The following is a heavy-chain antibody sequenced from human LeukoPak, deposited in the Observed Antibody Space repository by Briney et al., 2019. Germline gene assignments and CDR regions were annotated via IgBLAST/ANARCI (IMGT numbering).Heavy chain of an antibody. V-gene: IGHV3-48*01. CDR3: AKDFYNLYYGMDV. D-gene: IGHD5-24*01. Sequence: GGSLRLSCAASGFTFSSYSMNWVRQAPGKGLEWVSYIGISSSTIYYADSVKGRFTISRDNAKNSLYLQMIILRAEDMAVYYCAKDFYNLYYGMDVWGQGTTVTVSS. CDR1: GFTFSSYS. CDR2: IGISSSTI. J-gene: IGHJ6*02.